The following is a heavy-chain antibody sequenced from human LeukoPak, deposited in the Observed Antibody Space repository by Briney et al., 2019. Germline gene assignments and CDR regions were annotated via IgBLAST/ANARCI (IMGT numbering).Heavy chain of an antibody. J-gene: IGHJ5*02. CDR3: ARTGIEEVLSNWFDP. CDR1: GYSFTSYW. CDR2: IYPGDSDT. D-gene: IGHD3-10*01. Sequence: GESLKISCKGSGYSFTSYWIGWVRQMPGKGLEWMGIIYPGDSDTRYSPSFQGQVTISADKSISTAYLQWSSLKASDTAMYYCARTGIEEVLSNWFDPWGQGTLVTVSS. V-gene: IGHV5-51*01.